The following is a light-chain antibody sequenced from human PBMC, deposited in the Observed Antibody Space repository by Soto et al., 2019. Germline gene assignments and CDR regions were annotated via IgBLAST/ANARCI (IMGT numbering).Light chain of an antibody. J-gene: IGKJ1*01. Sequence: DIQMTQSPSTLSASVGDRVTITCRASQSISTWLAWYQQNPGKAPNLLSYDASSLESGVPSRFRGSGSGTEFTLTISSLKPDDFATYYCQQYNSYPWTFGQGTKVDIK. CDR2: DAS. CDR3: QQYNSYPWT. V-gene: IGKV1-5*01. CDR1: QSISTW.